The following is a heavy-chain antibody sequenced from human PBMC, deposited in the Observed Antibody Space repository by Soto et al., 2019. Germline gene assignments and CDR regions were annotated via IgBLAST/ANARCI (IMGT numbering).Heavy chain of an antibody. CDR3: ARVPGRIAAAGGYYYYGMDV. V-gene: IGHV4-34*01. J-gene: IGHJ6*02. D-gene: IGHD6-13*01. Sequence: ETLSLTCAVYGGSFSGYYWSWIRQPPGKGLEWIGEINHSGSTNYNPSLKSRVTISVDTSKNQFSLKLSSVTAADTAVYYCARVPGRIAAAGGYYYYGMDVWGQGTTVTVSS. CDR2: INHSGST. CDR1: GGSFSGYY.